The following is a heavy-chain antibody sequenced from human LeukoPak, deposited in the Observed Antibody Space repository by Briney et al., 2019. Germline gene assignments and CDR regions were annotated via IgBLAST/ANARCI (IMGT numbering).Heavy chain of an antibody. V-gene: IGHV3-11*04. CDR1: GFTFSDYY. CDR2: IDRGGNTK. Sequence: PGGSLGLSCAASGFTFSDYYMGWIRQAPGEDLEWVSYIDRGGNTKHYADSVRVRFTNSRDNAKNSLFLQMNSVRAEDTAVYYCARDGDQMYEVYDYWGQGTLVTVSS. CDR3: ARDGDQMYEVYDY. D-gene: IGHD7-27*01. J-gene: IGHJ4*02.